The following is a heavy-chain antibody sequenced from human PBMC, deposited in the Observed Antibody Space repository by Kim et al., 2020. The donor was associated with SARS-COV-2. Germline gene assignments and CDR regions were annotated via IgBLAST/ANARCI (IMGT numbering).Heavy chain of an antibody. J-gene: IGHJ4*02. CDR1: GFTFSSYG. Sequence: GGSLRLSCAASGFTFSSYGMHWVRQAPGKGLEWVAVIWYDGSNKYYADSVKGRFTISRDKSKNTLYLQMNSLRAEDTAVYYCAKDRPRGYSGYTGIFDYWGQGTLVTVSS. D-gene: IGHD5-12*01. CDR2: IWYDGSNK. V-gene: IGHV3-33*03. CDR3: AKDRPRGYSGYTGIFDY.